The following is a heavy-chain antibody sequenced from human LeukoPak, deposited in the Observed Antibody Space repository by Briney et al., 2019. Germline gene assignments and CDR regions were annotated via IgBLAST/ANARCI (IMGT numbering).Heavy chain of an antibody. J-gene: IGHJ4*02. CDR3: PRSAGPRGYSYGYEDY. D-gene: IGHD5-18*01. CDR1: GFTFSDYA. Sequence: GRSLRLSCTASGFTFSDYAMSWVRQAPGKGLEWVGFIRSKAYGGTTEYAASVKGRFTISRDDSKSIAYLQMNSLKTEDTAVYYCPRSAGPRGYSYGYEDYWGQGTLVTVSS. CDR2: IRSKAYGGTT. V-gene: IGHV3-49*04.